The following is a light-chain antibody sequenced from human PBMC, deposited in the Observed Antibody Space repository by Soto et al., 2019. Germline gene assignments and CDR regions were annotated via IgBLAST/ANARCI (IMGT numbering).Light chain of an antibody. Sequence: EIVLTQSPGTLSLSPGERATLSCRASQSVSSNYLAWYQQKPGQAPRLLIYDASNRATDIPARFSGSGSGTDFTLTISSLEPEDFAVYYCQQYGGSPVTFGQGTRLEIK. CDR1: QSVSSNY. CDR3: QQYGGSPVT. V-gene: IGKV3-20*01. J-gene: IGKJ5*01. CDR2: DAS.